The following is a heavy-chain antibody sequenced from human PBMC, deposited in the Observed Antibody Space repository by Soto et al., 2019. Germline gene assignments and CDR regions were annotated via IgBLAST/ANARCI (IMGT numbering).Heavy chain of an antibody. V-gene: IGHV3-30-3*02. D-gene: IGHD3-22*01. CDR3: AKKVPSGSGDYNSCCGMDV. Sequence: QVQLVESGGGVVQPGGSLRLSCVASGVTFSSFPMHWVRQAPGKGLEWVAIISYDGNNKYYADSVKGRFTISRDNSKNTLYLQMSSLRAEDTAVYYCAKKVPSGSGDYNSCCGMDVCGQGTTVTVSS. J-gene: IGHJ6*01. CDR2: ISYDGNNK. CDR1: GVTFSSFP.